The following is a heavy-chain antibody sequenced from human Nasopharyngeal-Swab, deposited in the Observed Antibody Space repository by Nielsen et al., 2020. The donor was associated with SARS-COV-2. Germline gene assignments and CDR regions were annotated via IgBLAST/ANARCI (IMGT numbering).Heavy chain of an antibody. Sequence: WIRQPPGKGLEWIGSIYYRGSTYSNPSLESRVTISVDTSKNQFSLKLSSVTAADTAVYYCARYSRNSWSSRRDYWGQGTLVTVSS. D-gene: IGHD6-13*01. V-gene: IGHV4-39*01. CDR2: IYYRGST. J-gene: IGHJ4*02. CDR3: ARYSRNSWSSRRDY.